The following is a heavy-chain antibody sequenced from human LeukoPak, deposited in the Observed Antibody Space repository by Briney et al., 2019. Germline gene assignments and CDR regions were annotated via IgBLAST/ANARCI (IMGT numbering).Heavy chain of an antibody. CDR1: GGSISSYY. D-gene: IGHD3-10*01. CDR2: IYYSGTT. J-gene: IGHJ3*02. V-gene: IGHV4-59*01. Sequence: SETLSLTCTVSGGSISSYYWSWIRQPPGRGLEGIGYIYYSGTTNYNPSLKSRVTISVDTSKNQFSLKLSSVTAVDTAVYYCARYVGEKTAFDIWGQGTMVTVSS. CDR3: ARYVGEKTAFDI.